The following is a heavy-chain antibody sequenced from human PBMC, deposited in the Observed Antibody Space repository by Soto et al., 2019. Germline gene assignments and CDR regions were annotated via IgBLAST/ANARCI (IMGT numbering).Heavy chain of an antibody. CDR3: ASQATIKGHVYFDY. D-gene: IGHD5-12*01. CDR1: GGTFSSYA. CDR2: IIPIFGTA. Sequence: QVQLVQSGAEVKKPGSSVKVSCKASGGTFSSYAISWVRQAPGQGLEWMGGIIPIFGTANYAQKLQGRVTSTAEESASTAYMELSSLRSEDTAVYYCASQATIKGHVYFDYWGQGTLVTVSS. J-gene: IGHJ4*02. V-gene: IGHV1-69*01.